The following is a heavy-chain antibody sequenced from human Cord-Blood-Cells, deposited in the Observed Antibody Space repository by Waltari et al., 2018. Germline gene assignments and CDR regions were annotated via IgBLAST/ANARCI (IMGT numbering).Heavy chain of an antibody. CDR2: IKQDGSEK. CDR1: GCTFSRYW. D-gene: IGHD4-17*01. J-gene: IGHJ4*02. Sequence: EVQLVESGGGLVQPGGSLRLSCAASGCTFSRYWMSWVRQAPGKGLEWVANIKQDGSEKYYVDSVKGRFTISRDNAKNSLYLQMNSLRAEDTAVYYCAREGYGDYYFDYWGQGTLVTVSS. CDR3: AREGYGDYYFDY. V-gene: IGHV3-7*01.